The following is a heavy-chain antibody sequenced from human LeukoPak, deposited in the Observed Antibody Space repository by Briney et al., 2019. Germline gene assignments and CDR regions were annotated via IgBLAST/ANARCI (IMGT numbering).Heavy chain of an antibody. D-gene: IGHD3-22*01. V-gene: IGHV3-53*01. CDR1: GFTVSSNY. CDR2: IYSGGTT. J-gene: IGHJ4*02. Sequence: GGSLRLSCAAPGFTVSSNYMSWVRQAPGKGLEWVSVIYSGGTTYYADSVKGRFTISRDNSKNTLYLQMNSLRAEDTAVYYCARVRDSSGYLDYWGQGTLVTVSS. CDR3: ARVRDSSGYLDY.